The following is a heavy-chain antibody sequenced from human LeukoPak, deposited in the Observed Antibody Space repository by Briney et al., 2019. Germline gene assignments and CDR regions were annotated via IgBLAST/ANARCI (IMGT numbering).Heavy chain of an antibody. Sequence: ASVKVSCKASGYTFTGYYMHWVRQAPGQGLEWMGWMNPNSVKTGYAQKFQGRVTMTRNTSISTAYMELSSLRSEDTAVYYCATDYSDYSLDYWGQGTLVTVSS. CDR1: GYTFTGYY. J-gene: IGHJ4*02. V-gene: IGHV1-8*02. D-gene: IGHD4-11*01. CDR2: MNPNSVKT. CDR3: ATDYSDYSLDY.